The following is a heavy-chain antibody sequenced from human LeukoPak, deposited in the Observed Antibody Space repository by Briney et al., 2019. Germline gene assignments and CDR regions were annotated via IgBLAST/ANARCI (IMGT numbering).Heavy chain of an antibody. CDR3: AKTPVATIRYFDY. CDR2: IRGSGGST. Sequence: GGSLRLSCAASGFTFSSYVMSWVRQAPGKGLEWVSSIRGSGGSTYYADSVKGRFTISRDNSKNTLYLQMNSLRAEDTAVYYCAKTPVATIRYFDYWGQGTLVTVSS. V-gene: IGHV3-23*01. CDR1: GFTFSSYV. J-gene: IGHJ4*02. D-gene: IGHD5-12*01.